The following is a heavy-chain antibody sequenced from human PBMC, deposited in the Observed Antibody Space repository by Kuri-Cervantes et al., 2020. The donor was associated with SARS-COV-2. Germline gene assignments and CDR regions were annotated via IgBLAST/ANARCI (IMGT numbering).Heavy chain of an antibody. Sequence: ASVKVSCKASGYTFTSYGISWVRQAPGQGLEWMGWINAGNGNTKYSQKFQGRVTITRDTSASTVYMELSSLRSEDTAVYYCARGGVKYYCSGGSCPNFDYWGQGTLVTVSS. CDR1: GYTFTSYG. V-gene: IGHV1-3*01. J-gene: IGHJ4*02. CDR2: INAGNGNT. CDR3: ARGGVKYYCSGGSCPNFDY. D-gene: IGHD2-15*01.